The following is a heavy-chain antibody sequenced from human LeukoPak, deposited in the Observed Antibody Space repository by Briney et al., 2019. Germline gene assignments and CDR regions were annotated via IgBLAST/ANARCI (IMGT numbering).Heavy chain of an antibody. D-gene: IGHD3-9*01. J-gene: IGHJ4*02. Sequence: ASVKVSCKVSGYTLTELSMHWVRQAPGKGLEGMGGFDTDDGETISAQKSQGRVTMTEDTSPDTAYIELSSLRSQDTALYYCATLTHGVRYFDSHLDYWGQGTLVTVSS. CDR3: ATLTHGVRYFDSHLDY. V-gene: IGHV1-24*01. CDR1: GYTLTELS. CDR2: FDTDDGET.